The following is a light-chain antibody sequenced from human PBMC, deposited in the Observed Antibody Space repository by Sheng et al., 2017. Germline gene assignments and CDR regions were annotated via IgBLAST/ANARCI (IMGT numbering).Light chain of an antibody. CDR3: QQYDTYSWT. J-gene: IGKJ1*01. Sequence: DIQMTQSPSTLSASVGDRVTITCRASQSISSWLAWYQQKPGKAPKILIYKASSLKSGVPSRFSGSGSGTEFTLTISSLQPDDFATYYCQQYDTYSWTFGQGTKLEI. V-gene: IGKV1-5*03. CDR1: QSISSW. CDR2: KAS.